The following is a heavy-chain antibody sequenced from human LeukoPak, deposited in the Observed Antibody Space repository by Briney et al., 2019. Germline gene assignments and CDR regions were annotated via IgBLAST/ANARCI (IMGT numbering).Heavy chain of an antibody. Sequence: PGGSLRLSCAASGFTFSSFTMHWVRQAPGKGLEWVSSISSGSGYIYYADSVKGRFTIFRDNAKNSLSLQMNSLRAEDTAVYYCARELYSGYGRFDYWGQGTLVTVSS. D-gene: IGHD5-12*01. CDR3: ARELYSGYGRFDY. CDR1: GFTFSSFT. J-gene: IGHJ4*02. CDR2: ISSGSGYI. V-gene: IGHV3-21*01.